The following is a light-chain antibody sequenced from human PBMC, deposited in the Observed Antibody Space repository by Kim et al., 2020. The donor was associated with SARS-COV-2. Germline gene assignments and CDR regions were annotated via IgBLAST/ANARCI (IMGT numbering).Light chain of an antibody. J-gene: IGKJ4*01. CDR1: QSVSSTY. CDR2: GAS. CDR3: QQYGSSPLT. V-gene: IGKV3-20*01. Sequence: EIVLTQSPGTLSLSPGERATLSCRASQSVSSTYLAWYQQKPGQAPRLLIYGASRATGIPDRFSGSGSGTDFTLTISRLEPEDSAVYYRQQYGSSPLTFGGGTKVDIK.